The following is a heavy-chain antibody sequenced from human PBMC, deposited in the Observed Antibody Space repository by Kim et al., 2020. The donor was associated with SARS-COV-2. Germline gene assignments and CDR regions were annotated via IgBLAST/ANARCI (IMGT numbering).Heavy chain of an antibody. D-gene: IGHD3-3*01. CDR3: ARYSLRFLEWANWFDP. Sequence: SETLSLTCTVSGGSISSSSYYWGWIRQPPGKGLEWIGSIYYSGSTYYNPSLKSRVTISVDTSKNQLSLKLSSVTAADTAVYYCARYSLRFLEWANWFDPWGQGTLVTVSS. CDR1: GGSISSSSYY. V-gene: IGHV4-39*01. CDR2: IYYSGST. J-gene: IGHJ5*02.